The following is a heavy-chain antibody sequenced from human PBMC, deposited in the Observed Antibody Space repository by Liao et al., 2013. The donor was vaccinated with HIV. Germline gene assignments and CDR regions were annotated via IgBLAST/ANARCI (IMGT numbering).Heavy chain of an antibody. CDR3: ARVLIRGYSSPTRRWFDP. D-gene: IGHD5-18*01. V-gene: IGHV4-34*01. J-gene: IGHJ5*02. CDR2: INHSGST. Sequence: QVQLQQWGAGLLKPSETLSLTCAVYGGSFSGYYWSWIRQPPGKGLEWIGEINHSGSTNYNPSLKSRVTISVDTSKNQFSLKLSSVTAADTAVYYCARVLIRGYSSPTRRWFDPWGQGTLVTVSS. CDR1: GGSFSGYY.